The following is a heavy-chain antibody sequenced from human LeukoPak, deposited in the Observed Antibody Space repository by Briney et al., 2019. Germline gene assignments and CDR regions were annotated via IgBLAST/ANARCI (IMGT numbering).Heavy chain of an antibody. V-gene: IGHV4-4*07. D-gene: IGHD3-22*01. CDR2: IYTSGST. CDR3: ARVFGDRDSSGYYQYYFDY. CDR1: GGSISSYY. J-gene: IGHJ4*02. Sequence: SETLSLTCTVSGGSISSYYWSWIRQPAGKGLEWIGRIYTSGSTNYNPSLKSRVTISVDTSKNQFYLKLSSVTAADTAVYYCARVFGDRDSSGYYQYYFDYWGQGTLVTVSS.